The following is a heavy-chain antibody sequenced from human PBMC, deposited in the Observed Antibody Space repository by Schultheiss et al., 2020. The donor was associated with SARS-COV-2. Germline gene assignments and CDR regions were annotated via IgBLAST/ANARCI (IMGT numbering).Heavy chain of an antibody. CDR3: ARGGRRWLQRRTYTNAFDI. J-gene: IGHJ3*02. CDR2: IYDSGRAIYKT. V-gene: IGHV4-59*12. Sequence: SQTLSLTCTVSGASLSFDYWSWIRQSPGKGLEWIGYIYDSGRAIYKTKYNASLKSRVTISEATSKNQFSLKLSSVTAADTAVYYCARGGRRWLQRRTYTNAFDIWGQGTMVTVSS. CDR1: GASLSFDY. D-gene: IGHD5-24*01.